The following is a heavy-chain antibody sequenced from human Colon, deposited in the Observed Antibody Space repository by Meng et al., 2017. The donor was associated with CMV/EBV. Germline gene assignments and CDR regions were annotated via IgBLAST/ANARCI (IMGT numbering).Heavy chain of an antibody. D-gene: IGHD4-23*01. Sequence: SETLSLTCSVSGGSLNSYTWTWIRQSPGKRLEWIGVMFPDGSTNKNPSLESRVTILQDRSKNHFSLNLRSVTAADTAVYYCARRSPPQNYGGKRGHYFDYWGQGTLVTVSS. V-gene: IGHV4-59*01. J-gene: IGHJ4*02. CDR2: MFPDGST. CDR1: GGSLNSYT. CDR3: ARRSPPQNYGGKRGHYFDY.